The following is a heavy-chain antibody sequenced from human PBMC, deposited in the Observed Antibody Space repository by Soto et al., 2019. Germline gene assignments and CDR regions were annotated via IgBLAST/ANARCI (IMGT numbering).Heavy chain of an antibody. CDR1: GGSISSGGYY. V-gene: IGHV4-31*03. D-gene: IGHD3-22*01. Sequence: SETLSLTCTVSGGSISSGGYYWSWIRQHPGKGLEWIGYIYYSGSTYYNPSLKSRVTISVDTSKNQFSLKLSSVTAADTAVYYCARTEAEDRRGYYYAPSPNFDYWGQGTPVPVYS. CDR2: IYYSGST. J-gene: IGHJ4*02. CDR3: ARTEAEDRRGYYYAPSPNFDY.